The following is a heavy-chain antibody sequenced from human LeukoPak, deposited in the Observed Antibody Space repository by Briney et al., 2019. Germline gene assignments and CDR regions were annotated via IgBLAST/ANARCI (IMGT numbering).Heavy chain of an antibody. Sequence: PGGSLRLSCAASGFTFSSYAMSWVRQAPGKGLQWVSTISGRSSTTHYADSVKGRFAISRDNDKNSLYLQMYSLRAEDTAVYYCASLYGSGPNWFDPWGQGTLVTVSS. D-gene: IGHD3-10*01. CDR2: ISGRSSTT. CDR1: GFTFSSYA. J-gene: IGHJ5*02. V-gene: IGHV3-48*01. CDR3: ASLYGSGPNWFDP.